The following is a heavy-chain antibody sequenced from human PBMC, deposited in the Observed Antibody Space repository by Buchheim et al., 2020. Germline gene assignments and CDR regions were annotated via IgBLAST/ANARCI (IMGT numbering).Heavy chain of an antibody. CDR3: ARGTSRGIAAAGPLGYGMDV. D-gene: IGHD6-13*01. CDR1: GGSISSGGYY. V-gene: IGHV4-31*03. CDR2: IYYRGST. J-gene: IGHJ6*02. Sequence: QVQLQESGPGLVKPSQPLSLTCTFSGGSISSGGYYWSWIRQHPGKGLGWIGYIYYRGSTYYNPSLKSRVTIQVAPTKNHFPLKLSSVTAADTAVYYCARGTSRGIAAAGPLGYGMDVWGQGTT.